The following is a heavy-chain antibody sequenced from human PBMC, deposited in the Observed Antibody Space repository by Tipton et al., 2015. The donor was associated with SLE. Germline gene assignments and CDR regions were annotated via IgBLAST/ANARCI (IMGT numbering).Heavy chain of an antibody. CDR2: ISGGIITT. V-gene: IGHV3-23*01. CDR3: ANGKEEYYDSSGWY. Sequence: SLRLSCAASGFNFWTSSMSWVRQAPGKGLEWVSAISGGIITTDYADSVKGQFTISRDNSKNTVYLQMNSLRAEDTAVYYCANGKEEYYDSSGWYWGQGTLVTVSS. CDR1: GFNFWTSS. J-gene: IGHJ4*02. D-gene: IGHD3-22*01.